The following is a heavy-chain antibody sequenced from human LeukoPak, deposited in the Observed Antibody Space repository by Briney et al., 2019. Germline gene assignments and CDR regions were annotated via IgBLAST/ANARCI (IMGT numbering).Heavy chain of an antibody. D-gene: IGHD2-21*02. V-gene: IGHV3-30*18. Sequence: PGGSLRLSCAASGFTFSSYGMHWVRQAPGKGLEWVAVISYDGSNKYYADSVKGRFTISRDNSKNTVYLRMKGLRDDDTAIYYCAKGLIEVVTAMDHWGQGSLVTVSS. J-gene: IGHJ4*02. CDR1: GFTFSSYG. CDR2: ISYDGSNK. CDR3: AKGLIEVVTAMDH.